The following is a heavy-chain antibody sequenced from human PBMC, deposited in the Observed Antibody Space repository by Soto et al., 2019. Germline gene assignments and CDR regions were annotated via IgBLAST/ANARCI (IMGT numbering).Heavy chain of an antibody. CDR1: GYTFTSHC. V-gene: IGHV5-51*01. D-gene: IGHD3-10*01. CDR2: IYPSHSDA. J-gene: IGHJ5*02. Sequence: GEALKISCRCSGYTFTSHCIAWGRQMPGKGLGWMGTIYPSHSDARYSPSFQGQVTMSADESINTAYLQWSRLKSSDTAMYYCARVYGPGSPQNNSFDPWGQGTLVTVSS. CDR3: ARVYGPGSPQNNSFDP.